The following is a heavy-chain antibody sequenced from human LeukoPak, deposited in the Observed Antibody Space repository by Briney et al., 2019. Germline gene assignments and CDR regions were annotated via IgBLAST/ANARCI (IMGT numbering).Heavy chain of an antibody. Sequence: GGSLRLSCAASGFTFDDYAMHWVRQAPGKGLEWVSGISWNSGSIGYADSVKGRFTISRDNAKNSLYLRMNSLRAEDTALYYCAKDGSGYYYGSGSHFDYWGQGTLVTVSS. CDR3: AKDGSGYYYGSGSHFDY. D-gene: IGHD3-10*01. CDR2: ISWNSGSI. V-gene: IGHV3-9*01. J-gene: IGHJ4*02. CDR1: GFTFDDYA.